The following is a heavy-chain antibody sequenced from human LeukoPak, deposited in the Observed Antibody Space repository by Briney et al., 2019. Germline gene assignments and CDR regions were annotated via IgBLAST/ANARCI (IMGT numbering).Heavy chain of an antibody. V-gene: IGHV3-23*01. D-gene: IGHD6-19*01. CDR2: ISASGSTT. Sequence: PGGSLRLSCATSGFTFSNYGMTWVRQAPGKGLEWVSVISASGSTTYYADSVKGRFTISRDNSKNTLYLQMNSLRAEDTAVYFCAKAGQTRTITVAGKYFFDYWGQGTLVTVSS. CDR3: AKAGQTRTITVAGKYFFDY. CDR1: GFTFSNYG. J-gene: IGHJ4*02.